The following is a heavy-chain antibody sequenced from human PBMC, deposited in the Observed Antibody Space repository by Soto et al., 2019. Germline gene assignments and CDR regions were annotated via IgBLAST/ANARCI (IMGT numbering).Heavy chain of an antibody. J-gene: IGHJ1*01. Sequence: QVQQLESGPGLVKPWDTLSLTCTVSGAYISDFSWSWIRQPAGKGLEWIGRITVNGNTQYNPSFRSRVTMSMDTSRNQFSLYLQSATAADTALYYCARESGENWTYEAHWGQGTLVTVSS. D-gene: IGHD1-7*01. CDR1: GAYISDFS. CDR3: ARESGENWTYEAH. CDR2: ITVNGNT. V-gene: IGHV4-4*07.